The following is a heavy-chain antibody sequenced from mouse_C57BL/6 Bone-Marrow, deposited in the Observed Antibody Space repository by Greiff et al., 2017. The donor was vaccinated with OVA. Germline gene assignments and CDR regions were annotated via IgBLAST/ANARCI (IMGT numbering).Heavy chain of an antibody. CDR1: GFTFSSYA. D-gene: IGHD1-1*01. J-gene: IGHJ1*03. Sequence: DVKLVESGGGLVKPGGSLKLSCAASGFTFSSYAMSWVRQTPEKRLEWVATISDGGSYTYYPDNVKGRFTISRDNAKNNRYLQMSHLKSEDTAMYYCARDYYYGSSLWYFDVWGTGTTVTVSS. CDR2: ISDGGSYT. V-gene: IGHV5-4*01. CDR3: ARDYYYGSSLWYFDV.